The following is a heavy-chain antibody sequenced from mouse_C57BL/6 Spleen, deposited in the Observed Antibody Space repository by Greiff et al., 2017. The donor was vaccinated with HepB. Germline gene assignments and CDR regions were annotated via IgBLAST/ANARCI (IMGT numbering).Heavy chain of an antibody. J-gene: IGHJ1*03. CDR2: ITPNYGTT. CDR3: ARHYGSSYLYFDV. CDR1: GYSFTDYN. Sequence: EVQLQQSGPELVKPGASVKISCKASGYSFTDYNMNWVKQSNGKSLEWIGVITPNYGTTSYNQKFKGKATLTVDQSSSTAYMQLSSLTSEDSAVYFCARHYGSSYLYFDVWGTGTTATVAS. V-gene: IGHV1-39*01. D-gene: IGHD1-1*01.